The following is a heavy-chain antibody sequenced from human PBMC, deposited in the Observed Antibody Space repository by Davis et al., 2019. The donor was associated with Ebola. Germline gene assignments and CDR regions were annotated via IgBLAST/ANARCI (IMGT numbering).Heavy chain of an antibody. D-gene: IGHD3-9*01. CDR1: GVSVGSGSYY. CDR2: ISDSGSF. Sequence: SETLSLTCIVSGVSVGSGSYYWTWIRQPPGKGLEWIGYISDSGSFNYNPSLRSRVTISVDTSKNQFSLKLSSVTAADTAVYYCARQLRYLTRYYYYGMDVWGQGTTVTVSS. CDR3: ARQLRYLTRYYYYGMDV. J-gene: IGHJ6*02. V-gene: IGHV4-61*01.